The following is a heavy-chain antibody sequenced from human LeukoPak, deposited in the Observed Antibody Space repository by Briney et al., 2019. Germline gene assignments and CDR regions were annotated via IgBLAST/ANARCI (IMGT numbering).Heavy chain of an antibody. CDR2: ISSSGGTI. CDR1: GGSISSSSYY. J-gene: IGHJ4*02. V-gene: IGHV3-48*03. Sequence: LSLTCTVSGGSISSSSYYWGWVRQAPGKGLEWVSYISSSGGTIYYADSVKGRFTISRDNAKNSLYLQMNSLRAEDTAVYYCARDGDLAPAVPFDCWGQGTLVTVSS. CDR3: ARDGDLAPAVPFDC. D-gene: IGHD6-25*01.